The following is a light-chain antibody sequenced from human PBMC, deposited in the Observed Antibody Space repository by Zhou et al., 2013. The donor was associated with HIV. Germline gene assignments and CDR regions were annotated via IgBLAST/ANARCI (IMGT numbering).Light chain of an antibody. J-gene: IGKJ3*01. Sequence: AIQLTQSPSSLSASAGDRVTITCRASQDISSALAWYQQKPGKPPKLLIYDVSILESGVPSRFSGSGSGTDFTLTISSLQPEDFATYFCQQFKSYPTFGPGTKVDIK. CDR2: DVS. CDR1: QDISSA. CDR3: QQFKSYPT. V-gene: IGKV1-13*02.